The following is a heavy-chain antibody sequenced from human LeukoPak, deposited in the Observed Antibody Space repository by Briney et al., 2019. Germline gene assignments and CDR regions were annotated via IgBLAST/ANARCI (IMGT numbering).Heavy chain of an antibody. J-gene: IGHJ4*02. CDR1: GYSLTSYW. Sequence: GESLKISCQGSGYSLTSYWIDWGRQMPGKGLEWMGIIYPGDSDTRYSPSFQGQVTISADKSISTAYLQWSSLKASDTAMYYCARRGYSYGFDYWGQGTLVTVSS. V-gene: IGHV5-51*01. CDR3: ARRGYSYGFDY. CDR2: IYPGDSDT. D-gene: IGHD5-18*01.